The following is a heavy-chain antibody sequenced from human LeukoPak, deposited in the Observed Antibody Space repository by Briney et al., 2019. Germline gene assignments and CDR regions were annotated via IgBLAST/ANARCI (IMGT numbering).Heavy chain of an antibody. Sequence: GGSLRLSCAASGFTFSNYAMSWVRQAPGKGLEWVTVISYDGSDKYYADSVKGRFTISRDNSKSTLYLRMNSLRAEDTAVYSCVRDGDXXAXXXY. J-gene: IGHJ2*01. CDR1: GFTFSNYA. V-gene: IGHV3-30-3*01. CDR2: ISYDGSDK. CDR3: VRDGDXXAXXXY.